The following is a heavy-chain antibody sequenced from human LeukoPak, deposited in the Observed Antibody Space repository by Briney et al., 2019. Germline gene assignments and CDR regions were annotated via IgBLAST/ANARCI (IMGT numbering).Heavy chain of an antibody. CDR1: GGSITSSSYY. CDR2: VYNSGRT. CDR3: ARHVLYYGTDV. V-gene: IGHV4-39*01. Sequence: PSETLSLTCAVSGGSITSSSYYWSWIRQPPGKGLEWIGTVYNSGRTSFSPSLKTRVTISEDTSKNQFSLKLSSVTAADTAVYYCARHVLYYGTDVWGQGTTVTVSS. D-gene: IGHD2-15*01. J-gene: IGHJ6*02.